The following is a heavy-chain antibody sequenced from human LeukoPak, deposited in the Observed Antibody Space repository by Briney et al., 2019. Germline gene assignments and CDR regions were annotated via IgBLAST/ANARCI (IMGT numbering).Heavy chain of an antibody. Sequence: PGGSLRLSCAASGFTVTNAWMSWVRQAPGKGLEWVGRIKSKTDGWTTDYAAPVKGRFTISRDDSKNTLYLQMNSLKTEDTAVYYCTTPSGYYDSSGWDWGQGTLVTVSS. CDR1: GFTVTNAW. D-gene: IGHD3-22*01. J-gene: IGHJ4*02. CDR3: TTPSGYYDSSGWD. CDR2: IKSKTDGWTT. V-gene: IGHV3-15*01.